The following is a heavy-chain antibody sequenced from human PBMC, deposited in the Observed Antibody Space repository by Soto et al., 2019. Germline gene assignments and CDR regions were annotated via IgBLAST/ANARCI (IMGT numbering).Heavy chain of an antibody. D-gene: IGHD3-22*01. CDR3: ARAYDSSGYYTNY. CDR1: GGTFSSYT. CDR2: IIPILGIA. Sequence: ASVKVSCKASGGTFSSYTISWVRQAPGQGLEWMGRIIPILGIANYAQKFQGRVTITADKSTSTAHMELSSLRSEDTAVYYCARAYDSSGYYTNYWGQGPLVTVSS. J-gene: IGHJ4*02. V-gene: IGHV1-69*02.